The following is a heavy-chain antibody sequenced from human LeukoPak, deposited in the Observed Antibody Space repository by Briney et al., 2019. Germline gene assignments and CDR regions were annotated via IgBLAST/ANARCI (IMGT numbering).Heavy chain of an antibody. CDR1: GFTFSSYS. CDR3: ARDYPPQTSDAFDI. J-gene: IGHJ3*02. Sequence: GGSLRLSCAASGFTFSSYSMNWVRQAPGKGLEWVSSISGSSSYIYYADSVKGRFTISRDNAKNSLYPQMNSLRAEDTAVYYCARDYPPQTSDAFDIWGQGTMVTVSS. V-gene: IGHV3-21*01. CDR2: ISGSSSYI.